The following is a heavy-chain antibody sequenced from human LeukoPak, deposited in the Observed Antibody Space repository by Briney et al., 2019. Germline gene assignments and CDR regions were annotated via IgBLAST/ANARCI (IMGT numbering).Heavy chain of an antibody. Sequence: PGGSLRLSCAASGFTFGSYSMNWVRQAPGKGLEWVSPISSSSSYIYYADSVKGRFTISRDNAKNSLYLQMNSLRAEDTAVYYCARAHSGWYDYWGQGTLVTVSS. V-gene: IGHV3-21*01. D-gene: IGHD6-19*01. CDR2: ISSSSSYI. J-gene: IGHJ4*02. CDR3: ARAHSGWYDY. CDR1: GFTFGSYS.